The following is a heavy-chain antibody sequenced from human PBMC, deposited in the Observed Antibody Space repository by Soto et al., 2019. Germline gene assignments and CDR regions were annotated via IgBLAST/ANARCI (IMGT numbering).Heavy chain of an antibody. D-gene: IGHD6-13*01. CDR2: IWYDGSNK. Sequence: GSLRLSCAASGFTFSSYGMHWVRQAPGKGLEWVAVIWYDGSNKYYADSVKGRFTISRDNSKNTLYLQMNSLRAEDTAVYYCARGQERYSSSWSDAFDIWGQGTMVTVSS. CDR3: ARGQERYSSSWSDAFDI. CDR1: GFTFSSYG. V-gene: IGHV3-33*01. J-gene: IGHJ3*02.